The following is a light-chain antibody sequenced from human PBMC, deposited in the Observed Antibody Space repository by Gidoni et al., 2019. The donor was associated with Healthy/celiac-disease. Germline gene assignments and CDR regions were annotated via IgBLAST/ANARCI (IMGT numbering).Light chain of an antibody. V-gene: IGKV3-15*01. CDR2: GAS. CDR1: QSVSSN. CDR3: QQYNNWPPST. Sequence: EIVMTQSPATLSVSPGERPTLSCRASQSVSSNLAWYQQKPGQAPRFLIYGASTRATGIPARFSGSGSGTEFTLTISSLQSEDFAVYYCQQYNNWPPSTFGQGTKLEIK. J-gene: IGKJ2*01.